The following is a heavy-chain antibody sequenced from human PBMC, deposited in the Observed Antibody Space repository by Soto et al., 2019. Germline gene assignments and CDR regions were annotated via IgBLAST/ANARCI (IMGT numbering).Heavy chain of an antibody. CDR3: GRSRGSYSFDC. J-gene: IGHJ4*02. V-gene: IGHV3-23*01. CDR1: GFSFSCNA. Sequence: PGGSLRLSCEASGFSFSCNAMNWVRQAPGKALELVSNISGCGTTTYYAGSVKGRFTTARDSSNNTLYLQRHSLRAEDSAVYYCGRSRGSYSFDCWGQETLVTVSS. D-gene: IGHD3-16*01. CDR2: ISGCGTTT.